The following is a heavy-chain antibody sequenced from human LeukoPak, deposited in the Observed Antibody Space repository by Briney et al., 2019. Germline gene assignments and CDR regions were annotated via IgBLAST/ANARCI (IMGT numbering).Heavy chain of an antibody. CDR2: INPNRGGT. CDR1: GYTFTAYY. J-gene: IGHJ6*03. CDR3: ARGGYSSSSGYYYYMDV. Sequence: ASVKVSCKASGYTFTAYYMHWVRQAPGQGLEWMGWINPNRGGTNYAQKFQGRVTMTRDTSISTAYMELSRLRSDDTAVYYCARGGYSSSSGYYYYMDVWGKGTTVTVSS. V-gene: IGHV1-2*02. D-gene: IGHD6-6*01.